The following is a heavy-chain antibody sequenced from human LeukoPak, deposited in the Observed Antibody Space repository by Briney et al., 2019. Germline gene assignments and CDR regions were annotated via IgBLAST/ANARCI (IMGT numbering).Heavy chain of an antibody. J-gene: IGHJ3*02. CDR1: GFTFSSYA. D-gene: IGHD3-22*01. CDR2: ISYDGSNK. Sequence: GGSLSLSCAASGFTFSSYAMHWVRQAPGKGLEWVAVISYDGSNKYYADSVKGRFTISRDNSKNTLYLQMNSLRAEDTAVYYCARDLGTYYYDSRGYFGVDAFDIWGQATMVTVSS. V-gene: IGHV3-30*04. CDR3: ARDLGTYYYDSRGYFGVDAFDI.